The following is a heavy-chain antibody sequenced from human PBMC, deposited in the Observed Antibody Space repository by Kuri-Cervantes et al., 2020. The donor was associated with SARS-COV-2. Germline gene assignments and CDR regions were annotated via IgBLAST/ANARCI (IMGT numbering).Heavy chain of an antibody. Sequence: SETLSLTCTVSGGSISSSSYYWGWIRQPPGKGLEWIGSIYYSGSTYYNPSLKSRVTISVDTSKKQLSLKLSSVTAADTAVYYCARHGGSGSSLDYWGQGTLVTVSS. CDR3: ARHGGSGSSLDY. J-gene: IGHJ4*02. D-gene: IGHD6-6*01. V-gene: IGHV4-39*01. CDR1: GGSISSSSYY. CDR2: IYYSGST.